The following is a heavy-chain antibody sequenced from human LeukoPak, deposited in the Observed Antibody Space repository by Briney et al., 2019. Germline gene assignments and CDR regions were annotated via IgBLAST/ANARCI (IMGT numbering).Heavy chain of an antibody. J-gene: IGHJ3*02. D-gene: IGHD5-24*01. V-gene: IGHV4-59*01. Sequence: SETLSLTCTVSGGSISSYYWSWIRQPPGKGLEWIGYIYYSGSTNYNPSLKSRVTISVDTSKNQFSLKLSSVTAADTAVYYRARERDGYNHMMDAFDIWGQGTMVTVSS. CDR2: IYYSGST. CDR3: ARERDGYNHMMDAFDI. CDR1: GGSISSYY.